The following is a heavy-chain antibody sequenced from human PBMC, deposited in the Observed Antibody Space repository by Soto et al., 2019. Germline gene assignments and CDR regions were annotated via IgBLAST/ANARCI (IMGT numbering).Heavy chain of an antibody. CDR2: INHSGST. Sequence: SETLSLTCAVYGGSFSGYCWSWIRQPPGKGLEWIGEINHSGSTNYNPSLKSRVTISVDTSKNQFSLKLSSVTAVDTAVYYCARGGGDTARVTGDFHYWGQEPRVTVSS. J-gene: IGHJ4*02. CDR1: GGSFSGYC. CDR3: ARGGGDTARVTGDFHY. D-gene: IGHD5-18*01. V-gene: IGHV4-34*01.